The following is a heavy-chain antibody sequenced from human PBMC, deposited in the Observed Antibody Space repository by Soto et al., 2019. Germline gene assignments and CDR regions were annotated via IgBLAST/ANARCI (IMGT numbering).Heavy chain of an antibody. J-gene: IGHJ4*02. CDR1: GGTFSSYA. V-gene: IGHV1-69*06. D-gene: IGHD3-9*01. Sequence: GASVKVSCKASGGTFSSYAISWVRQAPGQGLEWMGGIIPIFGTANYAQKFQGRVTITADKSTSTAYMELSSLRPEDTAVYYCARDPTDYDILTGYVWGQGTLVTVSS. CDR2: IIPIFGTA. CDR3: ARDPTDYDILTGYV.